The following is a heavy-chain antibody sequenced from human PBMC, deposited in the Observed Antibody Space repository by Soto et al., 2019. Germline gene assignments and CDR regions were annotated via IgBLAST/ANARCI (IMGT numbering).Heavy chain of an antibody. CDR1: GFTVSSNY. V-gene: IGHV3-53*04. Sequence: PGGSLRLSCAASGFTVSSNYMSWVRQAPGKGLEWVSVFYSGGSTYYADSVEGRFTISRHNSKNTLYLQMNSLRAEDTAVYYCARARTQRYCSGGSCYPNYYYYMDVWGKGTTVTVSS. CDR2: FYSGGST. D-gene: IGHD2-15*01. CDR3: ARARTQRYCSGGSCYPNYYYYMDV. J-gene: IGHJ6*03.